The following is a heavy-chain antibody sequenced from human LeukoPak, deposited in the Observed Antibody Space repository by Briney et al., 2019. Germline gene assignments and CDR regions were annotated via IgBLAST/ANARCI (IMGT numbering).Heavy chain of an antibody. D-gene: IGHD3-10*01. J-gene: IGHJ6*03. CDR3: AKGHGSSYYYYMDV. V-gene: IGHV3-9*03. CDR2: ISWNSGSI. CDR1: GFTFDDYA. Sequence: PGGSLRLSCAASGFTFDDYAMHWVRQAPGKGLEWVSGISWNSGSIGYADSVKGRFTISRDNAKNSLYLQMNSLRAEDMALYYCAKGHGSSYYYYMDVWGKGTTVTVSS.